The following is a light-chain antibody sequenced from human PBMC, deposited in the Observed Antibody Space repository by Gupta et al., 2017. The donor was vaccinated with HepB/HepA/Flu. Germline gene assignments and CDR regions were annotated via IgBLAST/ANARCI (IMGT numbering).Light chain of an antibody. J-gene: IGKJ1*01. CDR2: AAS. Sequence: DIQMTQSPSSLSASVGDRVTITCRASQSISTYLNWYQHKPGKAPKLLIYAASSLPSGVPSRFSGSGSGTDFTLTISSLQPEDFATFYCQQSYNTPRTFGQGTKVEIK. V-gene: IGKV1-39*01. CDR3: QQSYNTPRT. CDR1: QSISTY.